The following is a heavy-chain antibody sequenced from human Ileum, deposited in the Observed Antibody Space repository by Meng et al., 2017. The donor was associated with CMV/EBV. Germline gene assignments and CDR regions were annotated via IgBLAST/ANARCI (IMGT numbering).Heavy chain of an antibody. CDR1: GFTFSASW. D-gene: IGHD5-18*01. CDR2: IYGDGRYK. J-gene: IGHJ4*02. Sequence: GESLKISCAASGFTFSASWMSWVRQAPGKGLEWLANIYGDGRYKYYVDSVKGQFTISRDNARQSLYLQMNSLRPEDTAVYYCATSKDSPGNDWGQGTLVTVSS. CDR3: ATSKDSPGND. V-gene: IGHV3-7*01.